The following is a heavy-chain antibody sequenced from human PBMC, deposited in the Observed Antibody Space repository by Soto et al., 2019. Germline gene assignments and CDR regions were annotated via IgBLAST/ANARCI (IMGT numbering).Heavy chain of an antibody. J-gene: IGHJ6*03. CDR3: ARAQYSGYGYYYYYMDV. CDR1: GGSISSYC. CDR2: IYYSGST. D-gene: IGHD5-12*01. V-gene: IGHV4-59*01. Sequence: QVQLQESGPGLVKPSETLSLTCTVSGGSISSYCWSWIRQPPGKGLEWIGYIYYSGSTNYNPSLKSRVTISVDTSKNQFSLKLCYVTAADTAVYYCARAQYSGYGYYYYYMDVWGKGTTVTVSS.